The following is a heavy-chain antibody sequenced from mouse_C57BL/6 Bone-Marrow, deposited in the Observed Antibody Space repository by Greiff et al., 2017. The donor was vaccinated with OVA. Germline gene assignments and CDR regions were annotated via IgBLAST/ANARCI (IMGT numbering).Heavy chain of an antibody. CDR1: GYTFTDYY. D-gene: IGHD1-1*01. Sequence: EVQLQQSGPVLVKPGASVKMSCKASGYTFTDYYMNWVKQSHGKSLEWIGVINPYNGGTSYNQKFKGKATLTVDKSSSTAYMELNSLTSEDSAVYYCARYYYGSRAMDYWGQGTSVTVSS. CDR2: INPYNGGT. CDR3: ARYYYGSRAMDY. J-gene: IGHJ4*01. V-gene: IGHV1-19*01.